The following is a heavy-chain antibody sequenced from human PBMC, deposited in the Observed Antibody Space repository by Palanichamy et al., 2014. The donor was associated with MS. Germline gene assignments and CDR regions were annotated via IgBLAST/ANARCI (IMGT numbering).Heavy chain of an antibody. CDR3: ARGSDSIWGSYHY. CDR2: VYHNGSP. D-gene: IGHD3-16*02. J-gene: IGHJ4*02. Sequence: QVQLQESGPRLVKPSETLSLTCAVSGFSISNGYYWGWFRQPPGKGLEWLGTVYHNGSPYHSPSLKSRVTISVDTSRNQFSLKLTSVSAADTAVYYCARGSDSIWGSYHYWGQGTLVTVSS. CDR1: GFSISNGYY. V-gene: IGHV4-38-2*01.